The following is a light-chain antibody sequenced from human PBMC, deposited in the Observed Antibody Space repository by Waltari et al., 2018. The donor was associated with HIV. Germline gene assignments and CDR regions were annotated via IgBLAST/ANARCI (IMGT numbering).Light chain of an antibody. J-gene: IGKJ2*01. CDR3: QQSFTTPQYT. V-gene: IGKV1-39*01. CDR1: QTISNF. CDR2: AAS. Sequence: DIQMTQSPSSLSVSVGDRVTITCRASQTISNFLNWYQQKPGKAPKLLIYAASTLQSGVPSRFSGSGSGTDFALTISSLQPEDFATYYCQQSFTTPQYTFGQGTKLEI.